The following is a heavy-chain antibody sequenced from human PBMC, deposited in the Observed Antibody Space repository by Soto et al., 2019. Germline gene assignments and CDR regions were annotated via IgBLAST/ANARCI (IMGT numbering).Heavy chain of an antibody. J-gene: IGHJ6*02. Sequence: QVQLVQSGAEVKKPGSSVKVSCKASGGTFSSYAISWVRQAPGQGLEWMGGIIPISETTNYAQKFQGRVTMSADESKSTAYMELSSLRSEDTAVYYCARSQGSSTSLEIYYYCYYGMDVWGQGTTVTVSS. CDR1: GGTFSSYA. CDR3: ARSQGSSTSLEIYYYCYYGMDV. V-gene: IGHV1-69*01. CDR2: IIPISETT. D-gene: IGHD2-2*01.